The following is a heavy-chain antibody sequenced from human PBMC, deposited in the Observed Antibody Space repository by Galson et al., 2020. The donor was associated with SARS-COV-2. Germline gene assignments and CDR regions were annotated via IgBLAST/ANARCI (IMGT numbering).Heavy chain of an antibody. J-gene: IGHJ4*02. Sequence: ASVKVSCKASGYTFTSYGISWVRQAPGQGLEWMGWISAYNGNTNYAQKLQGRVTMTTDTSTSTAYMELRSLRSDDTAVYYCARATDYYDSSGYRYYFDYWGQGTLVTVSS. V-gene: IGHV1-18*04. CDR3: ARATDYYDSSGYRYYFDY. CDR1: GYTFTSYG. D-gene: IGHD3-22*01. CDR2: ISAYNGNT.